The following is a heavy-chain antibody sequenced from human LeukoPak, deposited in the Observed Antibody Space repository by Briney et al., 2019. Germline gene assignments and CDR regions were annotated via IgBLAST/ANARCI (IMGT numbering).Heavy chain of an antibody. V-gene: IGHV3-21*01. CDR1: GVTLSSYN. CDR2: MSTDGSYI. D-gene: IGHD6-19*01. J-gene: IGHJ5*02. CDR3: VRETIAVDGRGWFDP. Sequence: GSPRLSRVASGVTLSSYNMNWVRQAPREGLEWVSFMSTDGSYIHYADSVKGRFIISTDNAKNTLYLHMNSLTAEDTAVYYCVRETIAVDGRGWFDPWGQGSLVSVSS.